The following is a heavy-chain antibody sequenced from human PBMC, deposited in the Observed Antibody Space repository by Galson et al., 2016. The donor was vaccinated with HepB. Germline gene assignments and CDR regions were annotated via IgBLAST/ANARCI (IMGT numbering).Heavy chain of an antibody. J-gene: IGHJ5*02. V-gene: IGHV1-2*02. CDR1: GYTFNDYY. CDR3: VRDVARSRRYNFFDV. CDR2: INPATGGA. Sequence: SVKVSCKASGYTFNDYYVHWVRQAPGQGPEWMGWINPATGGAIYAQTFQGRVTLTRDTSVSTVYMELSSLTSDDAAVYFCVRDVARSRRYNFFDVWGQGTLVTVSS. D-gene: IGHD5-24*01.